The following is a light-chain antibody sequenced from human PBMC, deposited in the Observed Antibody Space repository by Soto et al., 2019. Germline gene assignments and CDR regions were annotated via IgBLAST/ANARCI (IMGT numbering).Light chain of an antibody. CDR1: ISDVGTYDY. Sequence: QSVLTQPASVSGSPGQSITISCTGTISDVGTYDYVSWYQQHPGKAPKLMIYEVSNRPSGVSNRFSGSKSGNTASLTISGLQAEDEADYYCSSYTSTSTLDVVFGGVTNLTVL. J-gene: IGLJ2*01. V-gene: IGLV2-14*01. CDR2: EVS. CDR3: SSYTSTSTLDVV.